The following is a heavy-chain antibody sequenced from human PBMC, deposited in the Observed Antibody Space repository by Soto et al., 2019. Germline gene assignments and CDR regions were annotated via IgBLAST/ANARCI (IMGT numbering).Heavy chain of an antibody. J-gene: IGHJ3*02. CDR1: GDTFSSYA. CDR2: IIPIFGTA. V-gene: IGHV1-69*13. D-gene: IGHD3-16*01. CDR3: AREVRGAFDI. Sequence: GASVKVSCKGSGDTFSSYAISWVRQAPGQGLEWMGGIIPIFGTANYAQKFQGRATITADESTSTAYMELSSLRSEDTAVYYCAREVRGAFDIWGQGTMVTVSS.